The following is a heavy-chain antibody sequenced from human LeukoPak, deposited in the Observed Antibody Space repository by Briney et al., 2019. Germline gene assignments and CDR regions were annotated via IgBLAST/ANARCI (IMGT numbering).Heavy chain of an antibody. V-gene: IGHV1-69-2*01. Sequence: GATVKISCKASGYTFRGYYMHWVQQATGKGLEWMGRVDPEDGETQYAEKFLGRVRMTADTATNTAYMELSSLRSEDTAMYYCARAGFRVIPAAWGQGTLVTVSS. D-gene: IGHD2-2*01. CDR3: ARAGFRVIPAA. J-gene: IGHJ4*02. CDR1: GYTFRGYY. CDR2: VDPEDGET.